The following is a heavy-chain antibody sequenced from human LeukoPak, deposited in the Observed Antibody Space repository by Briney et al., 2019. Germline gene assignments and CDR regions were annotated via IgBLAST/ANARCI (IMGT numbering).Heavy chain of an antibody. CDR2: IEQDGSEK. V-gene: IGHV3-7*01. CDR1: GLTFSAYW. J-gene: IGHJ4*02. D-gene: IGHD6-19*01. CDR3: VGGIGWLPDY. Sequence: TGGSLGLSCAASGLTFSAYWGNWVRQAPGKGLEWVANIEQDGSEKNYVDSVKGRFTISRDNGANSLYLQMNNLRVEDTGVYYCVGGIGWLPDYWGQGTLVTVSS.